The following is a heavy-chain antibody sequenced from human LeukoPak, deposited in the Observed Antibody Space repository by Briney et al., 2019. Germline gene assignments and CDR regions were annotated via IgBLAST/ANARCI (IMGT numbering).Heavy chain of an antibody. Sequence: SETLSLTCAVYGGSFSGYYWSWIRQPPGKWLEWIGEINYSGYTNYNPSLKRRVTISVDTSKSQFSLKLTSVTAADTAVYYCARDGGTHDGLDIWGQGTMVTVSS. J-gene: IGHJ3*02. D-gene: IGHD1-7*01. CDR3: ARDGGTHDGLDI. V-gene: IGHV4-34*01. CDR1: GGSFSGYY. CDR2: INYSGYT.